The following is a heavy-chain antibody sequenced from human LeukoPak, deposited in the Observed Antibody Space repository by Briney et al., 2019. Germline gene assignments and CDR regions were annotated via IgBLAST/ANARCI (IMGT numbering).Heavy chain of an antibody. CDR3: AGGVTIVRGTSKHFDY. V-gene: IGHV4-4*07. CDR1: GGSFSIYY. CDR2: IYTSGST. J-gene: IGHJ4*02. Sequence: SETLSLTCTVSGGSFSIYYWSWIRQPAGKGLEWIGRIYTSGSTNYIPSLKSRVTMSVDTSKNQFSLKLSSVTAADTAVYYCAGGVTIVRGTSKHFDYWGQGTLVTVSS. D-gene: IGHD3-10*01.